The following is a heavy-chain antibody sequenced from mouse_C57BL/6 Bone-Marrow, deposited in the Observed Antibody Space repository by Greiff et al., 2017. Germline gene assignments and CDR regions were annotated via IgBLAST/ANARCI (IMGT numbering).Heavy chain of an antibody. V-gene: IGHV10-1*01. CDR3: VRRGYPPMDY. CDR1: GFSFNTYA. D-gene: IGHD1-2*01. CDR2: IRSKSNNYAT. J-gene: IGHJ4*01. Sequence: EVMLVESGGGLVQPKGSLKLSCAASGFSFNTYAMNWVRQAPGKGLEWVARIRSKSNNYATYYADSVKDRFTISRDDSESMLYLQMNNLKTEDTAMYYCVRRGYPPMDYWGQGTSVTVSS.